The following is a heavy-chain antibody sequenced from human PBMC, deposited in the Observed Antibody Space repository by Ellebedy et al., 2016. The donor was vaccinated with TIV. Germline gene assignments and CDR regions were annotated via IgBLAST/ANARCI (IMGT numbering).Heavy chain of an antibody. D-gene: IGHD3-22*01. V-gene: IGHV1-69*13. Sequence: SVKVSXKASGGTFSSYAISWVRQAPGQGLEWMGGIIPIFGTANYAQKFQGRVTITADESTSTAYMELSRLRSDDTAVYYCARDPSVPATYYYDSSGPQDAFDIWGQGTMVTVSS. CDR1: GGTFSSYA. J-gene: IGHJ3*02. CDR2: IIPIFGTA. CDR3: ARDPSVPATYYYDSSGPQDAFDI.